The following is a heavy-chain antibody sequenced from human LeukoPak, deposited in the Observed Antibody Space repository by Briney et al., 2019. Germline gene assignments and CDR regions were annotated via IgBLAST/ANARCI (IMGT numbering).Heavy chain of an antibody. D-gene: IGHD3-10*01. Sequence: SETLSLPCTVSGGSTSSYYWSWIRQPPGKGLEWIGYIYYSGSTNYNPSLKSRVTISVDTSKNQFSLKLSSVTAADTAVYYCARDMGSPPFYWYFDLWGRGTLVTVSS. J-gene: IGHJ2*01. CDR3: ARDMGSPPFYWYFDL. CDR1: GGSTSSYY. CDR2: IYYSGST. V-gene: IGHV4-59*01.